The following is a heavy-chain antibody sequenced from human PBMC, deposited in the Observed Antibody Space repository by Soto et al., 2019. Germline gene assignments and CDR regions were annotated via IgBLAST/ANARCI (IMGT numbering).Heavy chain of an antibody. D-gene: IGHD2-15*01. Sequence: ASVKVSCKASGYTFTSYAMHWVRQAPGQRLEWMGWINAGNGNTKYSQKFQGRVTITRDTSASKAYMELSSLRSEDTAVYYCASSGYCSGGSCLIDRSYYYYYMDVWGKGTTVTVSS. V-gene: IGHV1-3*01. J-gene: IGHJ6*03. CDR3: ASSGYCSGGSCLIDRSYYYYYMDV. CDR2: INAGNGNT. CDR1: GYTFTSYA.